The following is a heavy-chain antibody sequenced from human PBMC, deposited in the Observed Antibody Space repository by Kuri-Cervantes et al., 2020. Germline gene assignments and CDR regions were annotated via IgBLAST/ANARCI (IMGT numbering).Heavy chain of an antibody. J-gene: IGHJ3*02. CDR2: ISGSGGST. D-gene: IGHD3-16*01. Sequence: ETLSLTCAASGFTFSSYAMSWVRQAPGKGLEWVSAISGSGGSTYYADSVKGRFTISRDNSKNTLYLQMNSLRAEDTAVCYCAKSALGAFDIWGQGTMVTVSS. CDR1: GFTFSSYA. CDR3: AKSALGAFDI. V-gene: IGHV3-23*01.